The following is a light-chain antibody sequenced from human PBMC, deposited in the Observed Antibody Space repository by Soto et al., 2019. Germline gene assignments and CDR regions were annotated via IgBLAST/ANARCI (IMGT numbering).Light chain of an antibody. CDR2: GTF. J-gene: IGKJ1*01. CDR1: QSVTSSQ. CDR3: QKYGSSQIN. V-gene: IGKV3-20*01. Sequence: EIVLTHSPGTLSFSPVEIATLSFSSSQSVTSSQLAWYQQKPGQAPRLLIYGTFTRATGIPDRFSGSGSGTGFSLTISRLEPEDFAVYYCQKYGSSQINFGQGTKVDIK.